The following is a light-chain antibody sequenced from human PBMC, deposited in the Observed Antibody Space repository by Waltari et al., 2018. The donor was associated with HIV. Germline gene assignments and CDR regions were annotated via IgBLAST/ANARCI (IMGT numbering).Light chain of an antibody. CDR2: QDS. CDR1: KLGDKY. Sequence: SYELTQPPSVSVSPGQTASITCSGDKLGDKYACWYQQKPGQSPVVVIYQDSKRPSGIPERFSGSNSWNTATLTISGTQAMDEADYYCQAWDSSTGVFGTGTKVTV. CDR3: QAWDSSTGV. V-gene: IGLV3-1*01. J-gene: IGLJ1*01.